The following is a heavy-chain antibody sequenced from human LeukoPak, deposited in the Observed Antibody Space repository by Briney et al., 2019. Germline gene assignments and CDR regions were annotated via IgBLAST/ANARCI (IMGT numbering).Heavy chain of an antibody. CDR3: AKDTGYDILTPNWFDP. CDR2: ISWNSGSI. CDR1: GFTFDDYA. V-gene: IGHV3-9*01. Sequence: PGGSLRLSCAASGFTFDDYAMHWVRQAPGKGLEWVSGISWNSGSIGYADSVKGRFTISRDNAKNSLYLQMNSLRAEDTALYYCAKDTGYDILTPNWFDPWGQGTLVTVSS. J-gene: IGHJ5*02. D-gene: IGHD3-9*01.